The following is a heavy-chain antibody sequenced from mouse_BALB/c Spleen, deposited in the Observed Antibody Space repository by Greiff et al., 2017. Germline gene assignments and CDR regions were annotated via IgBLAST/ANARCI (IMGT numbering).Heavy chain of an antibody. CDR1: GFTFSSYA. CDR2: ISSGGSYT. V-gene: IGHV5-9-3*01. Sequence: EVNLVESGGGLVKPGGSLKLSCAASGFTFSSYAMSWVRQTPEKRLEWVATISSGGSYTYYPDSVKGRFTISRDNAKNTLYLQMSSLRSEDTAMYYCARHDYDAWFAYWGQGTLVTVSA. CDR3: ARHDYDAWFAY. J-gene: IGHJ3*01. D-gene: IGHD2-4*01.